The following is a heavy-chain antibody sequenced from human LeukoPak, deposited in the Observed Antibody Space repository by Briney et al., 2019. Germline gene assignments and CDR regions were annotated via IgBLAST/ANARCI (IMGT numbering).Heavy chain of an antibody. D-gene: IGHD3-22*01. CDR1: GGSISSSSYY. V-gene: IGHV4-39*07. Sequence: SETLSLTCTVSGGSISSSSYYWGWIRQPPGKGLEWMGRVYNSGSTNYNPSLKSRVTISTDMSKNQFSLKLSSVTAADTAVYYCARINDSSGGAFDIWGQGTMVTVSS. CDR3: ARINDSSGGAFDI. J-gene: IGHJ3*02. CDR2: VYNSGST.